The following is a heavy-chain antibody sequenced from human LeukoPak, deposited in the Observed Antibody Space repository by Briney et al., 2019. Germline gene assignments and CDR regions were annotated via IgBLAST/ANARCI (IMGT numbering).Heavy chain of an antibody. V-gene: IGHV3-7*01. J-gene: IGHJ4*02. D-gene: IGHD2-2*01. Sequence: GGSLRLSCAASGFTFSSHWMSWVRQAPGKGLEWVANINQDGTEQYYVDSVKGRFTISRDNAKNSLYLQMNSLRAEDTAIYYCARVGYCSTTSCYWRAFDCWGQGTLVTVSS. CDR2: INQDGTEQ. CDR3: ARVGYCSTTSCYWRAFDC. CDR1: GFTFSSHW.